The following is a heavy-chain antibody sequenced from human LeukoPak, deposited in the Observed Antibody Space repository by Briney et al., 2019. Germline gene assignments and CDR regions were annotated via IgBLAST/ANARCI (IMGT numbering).Heavy chain of an antibody. CDR3: ASDSYSPEYFQH. D-gene: IGHD2-15*01. V-gene: IGHV3-21*01. J-gene: IGHJ1*01. CDR1: GFTFSSCS. CDR2: ISSSSSYI. Sequence: GGSLRLSCAASGFTFSSCSMNWVRQAPGKGLEWVSSISSSSSYIYYADSVKGRFTISRDNSKNTLYLQMNSLRAEDTAVYYCASDSYSPEYFQHWGLGTLVTVSS.